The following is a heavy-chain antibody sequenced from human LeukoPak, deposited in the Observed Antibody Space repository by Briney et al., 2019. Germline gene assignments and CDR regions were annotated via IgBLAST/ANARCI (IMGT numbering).Heavy chain of an antibody. J-gene: IGHJ6*02. V-gene: IGHV4-39*07. CDR1: GGSISSSSYY. CDR2: IYYTGST. Sequence: SETLSLTCTVSGGSISSSSYYWGWIRQPPGKGLEWIGNIYYTGSTYYNPSLKSRVTIFVTTSQNQFSLNLSSVTAADTAVYYCARAKFHAGNYYGMDVWGQGTTVTVSS. CDR3: ARAKFHAGNYYGMDV. D-gene: IGHD1-14*01.